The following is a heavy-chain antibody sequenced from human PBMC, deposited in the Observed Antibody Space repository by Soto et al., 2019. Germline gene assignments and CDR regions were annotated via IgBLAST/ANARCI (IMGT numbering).Heavy chain of an antibody. Sequence: SETLSLTCTVSGGSISSYYWSWIRQPPGKGLEWIGYIYYSGSTNYNPSLKSRVTISVDTSKNQFSLKLSSVTAADTAVYYCARDGSGEMATIFHFDYWGQGTLVTVSS. CDR3: ARDGSGEMATIFHFDY. CDR2: IYYSGST. CDR1: GGSISSYY. V-gene: IGHV4-59*01. D-gene: IGHD5-12*01. J-gene: IGHJ4*02.